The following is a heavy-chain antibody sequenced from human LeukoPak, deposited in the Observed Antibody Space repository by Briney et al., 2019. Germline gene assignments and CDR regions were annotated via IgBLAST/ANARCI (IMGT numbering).Heavy chain of an antibody. CDR1: GGSISSSGYY. CDR3: ARHPIYYYDSSGYWTS. V-gene: IGHV4-39*01. J-gene: IGHJ4*02. D-gene: IGHD3-22*01. CDR2: IYYSGST. Sequence: SSETLSLTCTVSGGSISSSGYYWGWIRQPPGKGLEWIGSIYYSGSTYYNPSLRSRVTISVDTSKNQFSLKLSSVTAADTAAYYCARHPIYYYDSSGYWTSWGQGTLVTVSS.